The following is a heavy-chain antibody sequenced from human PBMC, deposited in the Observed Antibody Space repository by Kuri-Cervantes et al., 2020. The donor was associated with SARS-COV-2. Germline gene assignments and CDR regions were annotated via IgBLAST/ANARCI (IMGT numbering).Heavy chain of an antibody. V-gene: IGHV3-33*01. Sequence: GESLKISCAASGFTFSSHGMHWVRQAPGKGLEWVAVIWYDGSNKYYADSVKGRFTISRDNSKNTPYLQMNSLRAEDTAVYYCARAQQWLEPNFDYWGQGTLVTVSS. J-gene: IGHJ4*02. D-gene: IGHD6-19*01. CDR3: ARAQQWLEPNFDY. CDR2: IWYDGSNK. CDR1: GFTFSSHG.